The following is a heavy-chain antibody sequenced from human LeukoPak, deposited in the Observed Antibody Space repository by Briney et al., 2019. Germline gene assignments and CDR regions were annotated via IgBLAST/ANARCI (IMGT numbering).Heavy chain of an antibody. J-gene: IGHJ4*02. CDR2: INWSGGST. Sequence: GGSLRLSCTASGFALDEHGMSWVRQAPGKGLEWVSGINWSGGSTGYADSVRGRFTISRDNAKNSLYLQMDSLRAEDTALYYCARAPITSPFYFDYWGQGTLVTVSS. V-gene: IGHV3-20*04. D-gene: IGHD2-2*01. CDR1: GFALDEHG. CDR3: ARAPITSPFYFDY.